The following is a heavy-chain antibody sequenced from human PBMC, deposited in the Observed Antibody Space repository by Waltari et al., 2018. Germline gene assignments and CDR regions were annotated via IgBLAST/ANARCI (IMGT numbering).Heavy chain of an antibody. D-gene: IGHD3-3*01. Sequence: EVQLVESGGGVVRPGGSLRLSCAASGFTFDDYGMSWVRQAPGKGLEWVSGINWNGGSTGYADSVKGRFTISRDNAKNSLYLQMNSLRAEDTALYYCAKSYYDFWSGYEGTYYFDYWGQGTLVTVSS. CDR2: INWNGGST. CDR1: GFTFDDYG. V-gene: IGHV3-20*04. CDR3: AKSYYDFWSGYEGTYYFDY. J-gene: IGHJ4*02.